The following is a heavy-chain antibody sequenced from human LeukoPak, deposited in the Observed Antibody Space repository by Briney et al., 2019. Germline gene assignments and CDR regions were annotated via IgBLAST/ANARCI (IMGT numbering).Heavy chain of an antibody. CDR1: GGSISSYY. J-gene: IGHJ4*02. Sequence: SETLSLTCTVSGGSISSYYWSWIRQPPGKGLEWIGYIYYSGSTNYNPSLKSRVTISVDTSKNQFSLKLSSVTAADTAVYYCARRYDYWGQGTLVTVSS. CDR3: ARRYDY. V-gene: IGHV4-59*08. CDR2: IYYSGST.